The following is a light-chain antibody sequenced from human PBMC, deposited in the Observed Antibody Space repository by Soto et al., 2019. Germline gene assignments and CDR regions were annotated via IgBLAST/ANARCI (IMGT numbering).Light chain of an antibody. Sequence: IQMAQSPPSLSASVGDRATITCRASQTISSWLAWYQQKPGKAPKLLIYDASTLTSGVPSRFSGSGSGTEFTLTISSLQPDDFATYYCQHYNSYSGAFGQGTKVDIK. CDR2: DAS. J-gene: IGKJ1*01. V-gene: IGKV1-5*03. CDR3: QHYNSYSGA. CDR1: QTISSW.